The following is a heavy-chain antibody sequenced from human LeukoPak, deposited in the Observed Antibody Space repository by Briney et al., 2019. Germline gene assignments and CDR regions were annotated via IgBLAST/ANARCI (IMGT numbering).Heavy chain of an antibody. V-gene: IGHV4-4*07. Sequence: PSETLSLTCTVSGGSISSYYWSWIRQPAGKGLEWIGRIYTSGSTNYNPSLKSRVTMSVDTSKNQFSLKLSSVTAADTAVYYCARVVVVAAKNYYYYYYMDVWGKGTTVTVSS. CDR2: IYTSGST. CDR1: GGSISSYY. CDR3: ARVVVVAAKNYYYYYYMDV. D-gene: IGHD2-15*01. J-gene: IGHJ6*03.